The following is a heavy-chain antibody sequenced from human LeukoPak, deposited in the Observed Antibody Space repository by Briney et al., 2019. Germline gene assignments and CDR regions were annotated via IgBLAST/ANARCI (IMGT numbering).Heavy chain of an antibody. D-gene: IGHD4-23*01. V-gene: IGHV4-4*09. CDR1: GGSISSYY. CDR3: ARRDGGNPFDY. Sequence: SETLSLICTVSGGSISSYYWSWIRQPPGKGLEWIGYIYTSGSTNYNPSLKSRVTISVDTSKNQFSLKLSSVTAADTAVYYCARRDGGNPFDYWGQGTLVTVSS. CDR2: IYTSGST. J-gene: IGHJ4*02.